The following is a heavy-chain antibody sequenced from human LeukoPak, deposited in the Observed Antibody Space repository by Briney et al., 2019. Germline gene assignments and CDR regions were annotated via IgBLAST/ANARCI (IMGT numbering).Heavy chain of an antibody. V-gene: IGHV4-38-2*02. J-gene: IGHJ4*02. CDR1: GYSISSGYY. D-gene: IGHD3-10*01. CDR2: IYHSGST. Sequence: SETLSLTCTVSGYSISSGYYWGWIRQPPGKGLEWIGSIYHSGSTYYNPSLKSRVTISVDTSKNQFSPKLSSVTAADTAVYYCARTPSGSFDYWGQGTLVTVSS. CDR3: ARTPSGSFDY.